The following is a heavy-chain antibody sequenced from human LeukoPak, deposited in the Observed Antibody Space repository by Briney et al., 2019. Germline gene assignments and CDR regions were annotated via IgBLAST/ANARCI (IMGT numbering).Heavy chain of an antibody. V-gene: IGHV5-51*01. CDR2: IYPGDSDT. D-gene: IGHD1-1*01. CDR1: GYSFTSYW. J-gene: IGHJ4*02. Sequence: GESLKISCKGSGYSFTSYWIGWGRQMPGKGLEGMGIIYPGDSDTRYSPSFQGQVTISADRSISTAYLQWNSLKASDTAMYYCAILPASTELDLDYWGQGTLVTVSS. CDR3: AILPASTELDLDY.